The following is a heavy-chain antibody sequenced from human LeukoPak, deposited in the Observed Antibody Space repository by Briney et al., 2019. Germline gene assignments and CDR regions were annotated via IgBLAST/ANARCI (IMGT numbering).Heavy chain of an antibody. CDR1: GFSFSTYI. J-gene: IGHJ4*02. Sequence: GGSLRLSCAASGFSFSTYIMNWVRQAPGKGLEWVSSISSSSNYIYYADSVKGRFTVSRDNAMSSLYLQMNSLRAEDTAVYYCASGHGWQDWGQGTLVTVSS. V-gene: IGHV3-21*01. CDR3: ASGHGWQD. D-gene: IGHD3-10*01. CDR2: ISSSSNYI.